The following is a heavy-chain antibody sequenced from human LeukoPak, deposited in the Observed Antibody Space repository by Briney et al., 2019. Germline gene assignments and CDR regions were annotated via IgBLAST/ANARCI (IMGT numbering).Heavy chain of an antibody. CDR2: INHSGST. V-gene: IGHV4-34*01. Sequence: PPQTLSLTCAVSGGSFSDYYSIWIRQAPTKRLQWIGEINHSGSTNYNPSPKSRVTMSVNTSKIQFSLNMSSVTAADTAVYYCARDVRFEAYYYYYYMDFWGKGTTVTVSS. D-gene: IGHD3-16*01. J-gene: IGHJ6*03. CDR1: GGSFSDYY. CDR3: ARDVRFEAYYYYYYMDF.